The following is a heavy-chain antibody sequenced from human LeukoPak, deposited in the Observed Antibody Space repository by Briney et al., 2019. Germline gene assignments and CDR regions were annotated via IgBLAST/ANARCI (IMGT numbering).Heavy chain of an antibody. CDR3: ARAPITSPFYFDY. CDR1: GFAFDEHG. J-gene: IGHJ4*02. V-gene: IGHV3-20*04. Sequence: GGSLRLSCTASGFAFDEHGMSWVRQVPGKGLKWVSGINWSGGSTGYADPLRGRFTISRDNAKNSLYLQMDSLRAEDTALYYCARAPITSPFYFDYWGQGTLVTVSS. D-gene: IGHD2-2*01. CDR2: INWSGGST.